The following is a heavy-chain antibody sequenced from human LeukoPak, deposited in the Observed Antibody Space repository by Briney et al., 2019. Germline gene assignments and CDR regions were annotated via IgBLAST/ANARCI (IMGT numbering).Heavy chain of an antibody. J-gene: IGHJ4*02. Sequence: SSETLSLTFTVSGSSMNSGYYWGWIRQPPGKGLEGIGSIYHSGTTYYSPSLNSRVIISVDTSKNQFSLNLSSVTAADAAVYYCARVREDYYDSGDRNHYFDYWGQGTLVTVSS. CDR3: ARVREDYYDSGDRNHYFDY. V-gene: IGHV4-38-2*02. D-gene: IGHD3-22*01. CDR1: GSSMNSGYY. CDR2: IYHSGTT.